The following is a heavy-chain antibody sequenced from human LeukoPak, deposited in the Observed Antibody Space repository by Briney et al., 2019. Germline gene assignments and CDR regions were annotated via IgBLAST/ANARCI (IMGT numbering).Heavy chain of an antibody. J-gene: IGHJ4*02. V-gene: IGHV3-30*18. Sequence: PGGSLRLSCAASGFTFSRLAMTWVRQAPGKGLEWVAVISYDGSNKYYADSVKGRFTISRDNSKNTLYLQMNSLRAEDTAVYYCAKDGVYEDIVATMDYWGQGTLVTVSS. CDR2: ISYDGSNK. D-gene: IGHD5-12*01. CDR1: GFTFSRLA. CDR3: AKDGVYEDIVATMDY.